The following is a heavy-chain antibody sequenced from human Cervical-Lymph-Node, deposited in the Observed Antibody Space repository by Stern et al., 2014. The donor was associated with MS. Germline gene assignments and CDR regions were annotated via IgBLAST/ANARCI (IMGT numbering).Heavy chain of an antibody. D-gene: IGHD1-26*01. CDR2: INPNSGAT. J-gene: IGHJ4*02. V-gene: IGHV1-2*02. CDR1: ENTFTGYY. CDR3: ARISLGSGIDY. Sequence: QVQLVQSGAEVKKPGASVKVTCKTSENTFTGYYIHWVRQAPGQGLEWMGWINPNSGATNYAQRCQDRVSLTSDTSNSLAYMELDRLTSGDTAVYYCARISLGSGIDYWGQGSLVTVSS.